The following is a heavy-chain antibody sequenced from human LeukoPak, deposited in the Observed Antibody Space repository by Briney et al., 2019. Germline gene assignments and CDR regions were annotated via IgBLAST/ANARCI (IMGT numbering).Heavy chain of an antibody. D-gene: IGHD2-2*01. CDR1: GGSISSGGYS. V-gene: IGHV4-30-2*03. CDR2: IYHSGST. Sequence: SETLSLTCAVSGGSISSGGYSWSWIRQPPGKGLEWIGYIYHSGSTYYNPSLKSRLTISVDTPQNQFSLKLTSVTAADTAVYYCARLHCSSTSCYSAFDYWGQGTLVTVSS. CDR3: ARLHCSSTSCYSAFDY. J-gene: IGHJ4*02.